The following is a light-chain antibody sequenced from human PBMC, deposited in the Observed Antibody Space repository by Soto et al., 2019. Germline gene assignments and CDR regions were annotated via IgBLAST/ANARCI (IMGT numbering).Light chain of an antibody. V-gene: IGKV1-39*01. CDR2: GAS. Sequence: DIQMTQSPSSLSASVGDRVTITCRASQSISTYLNWYQQTPGKAPKLLIYGASSLQRGVPSRFSGSGSGTDFTLTISSLHLEDFATYYCQQSYSIPGTFGQGTKVDIK. J-gene: IGKJ1*01. CDR3: QQSYSIPGT. CDR1: QSISTY.